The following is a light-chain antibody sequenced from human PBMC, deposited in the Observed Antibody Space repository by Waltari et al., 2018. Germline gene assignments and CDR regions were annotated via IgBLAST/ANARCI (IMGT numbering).Light chain of an antibody. Sequence: QAVVTKEPSVTVSPGGTVTLTCGSITGPVTGSHWPYWFQQKAGQAPRTLIYDTNIRHSWTPARFSGSLLGGKAALTLSGAQPEDEADYYCSSYAGSNNWVFGGGTKLTVL. CDR2: DTN. J-gene: IGLJ3*02. CDR1: TGPVTGSHW. CDR3: SSYAGSNNWV. V-gene: IGLV7-46*01.